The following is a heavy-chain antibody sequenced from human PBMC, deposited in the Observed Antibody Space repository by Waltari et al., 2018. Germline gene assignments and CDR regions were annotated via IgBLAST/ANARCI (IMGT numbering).Heavy chain of an antibody. V-gene: IGHV3-73*01. CDR1: GFTFSGSA. D-gene: IGHD2-15*01. CDR2: IRSKANSYAT. Sequence: EVQLVESGGGFVQPGGSLKLSCAASGFTFSGSAMHWVRQASGKGREWVGRIRSKANSYATAYAASVKGRFTISRDDSKNTAYLQMNSLKTEDTAVYYCSFLYCSGGSCYDYWGQGTLVTVSS. J-gene: IGHJ4*02. CDR3: SFLYCSGGSCYDY.